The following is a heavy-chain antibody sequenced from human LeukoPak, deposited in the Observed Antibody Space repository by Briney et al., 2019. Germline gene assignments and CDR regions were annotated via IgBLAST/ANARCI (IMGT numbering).Heavy chain of an antibody. J-gene: IGHJ5*02. CDR2: FDPKYGET. CDR3: APLDFWVPST. Sequence: ASAKVSCNVSGYALNELSIHWVRRDAGKGLEWMGGFDPKYGETVYAQKFQGRVTMAEDTSTDTAYMELSSLRSEDTAVYYCAPLDFWVPSTWGQGTLVTVSS. V-gene: IGHV1-24*01. D-gene: IGHD3-3*01. CDR1: GYALNELS.